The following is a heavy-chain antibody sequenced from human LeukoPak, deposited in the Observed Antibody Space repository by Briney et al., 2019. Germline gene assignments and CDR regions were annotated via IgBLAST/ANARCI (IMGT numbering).Heavy chain of an antibody. D-gene: IGHD2-2*01. CDR2: IWYDGNNK. CDR1: GFTFSSSG. J-gene: IGHJ5*02. V-gene: IGHV3-33*01. CDR3: ARDVYCSSTICSDWFDP. Sequence: GGSLRLSCAASGFTFSSSGMHWVRQAPGKGLEWVAVIWYDGNNKYYTDSVKGRFTISRDNYKNTLFLQMNSLRAEDTAVYYCARDVYCSSTICSDWFDPWGQGTLVTVSS.